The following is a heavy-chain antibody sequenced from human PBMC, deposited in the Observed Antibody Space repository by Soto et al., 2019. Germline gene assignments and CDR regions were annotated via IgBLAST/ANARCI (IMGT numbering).Heavy chain of an antibody. Sequence: QVQLVQSGAEVKKPGASVKVSCKASGYTFTSYYMHWVRQAPGQGLEWMGIINPSSGSSNYAQKFQGRVTMTRDTSTSTVYMELSSLRSEDTAVYYCARRDYGDSDYWGQGTLDTVSS. CDR2: INPSSGSS. D-gene: IGHD3-16*01. V-gene: IGHV1-46*01. CDR1: GYTFTSYY. J-gene: IGHJ4*02. CDR3: ARRDYGDSDY.